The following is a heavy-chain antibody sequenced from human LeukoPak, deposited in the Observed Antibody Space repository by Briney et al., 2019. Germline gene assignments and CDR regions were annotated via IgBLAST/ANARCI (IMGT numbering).Heavy chain of an antibody. J-gene: IGHJ4*02. CDR3: AGDVSPYSSGWYYYFDY. V-gene: IGHV3-30*04. CDR1: GFIFSTYA. CDR2: ISYDGTNK. D-gene: IGHD6-19*01. Sequence: GGSLRLSCAASGFIFSTYAIHWVRRAPGKGLEWVAVISYDGTNKNYADSVKGRLTISRDNSKNTLYLQMNSLRAEDTAVYYCAGDVSPYSSGWYYYFDYWGQGTLVTVSS.